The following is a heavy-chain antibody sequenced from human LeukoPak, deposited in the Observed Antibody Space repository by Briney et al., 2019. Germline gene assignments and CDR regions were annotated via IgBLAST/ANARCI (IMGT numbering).Heavy chain of an antibody. CDR2: IYHSGST. D-gene: IGHD5-18*01. CDR1: GYSISSGYY. Sequence: SETLSLTCTVSGYSISSGYYWGWIWQPPGKGLEWIGRIYHSGSTYYNSSLKSRITISVDTSKNQFSLKLSSVTAADTAVYYCARAGGGYSYGFYPLDCWGQGTLVTVSS. CDR3: ARAGGGYSYGFYPLDC. V-gene: IGHV4-38-2*02. J-gene: IGHJ4*02.